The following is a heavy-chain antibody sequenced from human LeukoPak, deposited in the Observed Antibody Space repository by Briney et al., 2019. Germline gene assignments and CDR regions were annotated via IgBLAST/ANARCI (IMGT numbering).Heavy chain of an antibody. CDR1: GFTFSSYE. CDR3: ARRLGFDY. D-gene: IGHD3-16*01. V-gene: IGHV3-48*01. Sequence: GGSLRLSCAASGFTFSSYEMNWVRQAPGKGLEWVSSISSSSSTIYYADSVKGRFTISRDNAKDSLYLQMNSLRAEDTAVYYCARRLGFDYWGQGTLVTVSS. J-gene: IGHJ4*02. CDR2: ISSSSSTI.